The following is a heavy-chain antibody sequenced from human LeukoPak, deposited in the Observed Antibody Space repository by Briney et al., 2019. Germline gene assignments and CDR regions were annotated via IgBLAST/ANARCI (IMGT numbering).Heavy chain of an antibody. Sequence: GGSLRLSCAASGFRFSNSWMYWVRQGPGKGPVWVSRMKTDGTRIEYADSVKGRFTISRDNAKNTLFLQMSSLRVEDTAVYSCARGADHGGSYYPDWGQGTRVTVSS. V-gene: IGHV3-74*01. CDR2: MKTDGTRI. CDR1: GFRFSNSW. D-gene: IGHD3-10*01. J-gene: IGHJ4*02. CDR3: ARGADHGGSYYPD.